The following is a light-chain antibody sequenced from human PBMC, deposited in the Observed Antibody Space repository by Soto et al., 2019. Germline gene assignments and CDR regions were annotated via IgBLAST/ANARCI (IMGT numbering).Light chain of an antibody. CDR3: SSYTSSSAVV. V-gene: IGLV2-14*01. Sequence: QSALTQPASVSGSPGQSITISCTGTSSDVGGYNYVSWYQQHPGKAPKLMIYNDSNRPSGVSNRFSGSKSGNTASLTISGHEAEEEADYCCSSYTSSSAVVFGGGTKLTVL. CDR2: NDS. J-gene: IGLJ2*01. CDR1: SSDVGGYNY.